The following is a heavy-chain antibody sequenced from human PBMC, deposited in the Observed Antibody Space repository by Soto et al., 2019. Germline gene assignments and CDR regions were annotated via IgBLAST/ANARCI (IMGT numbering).Heavy chain of an antibody. Sequence: ASVKVSCKVSGYTLTELSMHWVRQAPGKGLGWMGGFDPEDGETIYAQKFQGRVTMTEDTSTDTAYMALSSLRSEDTAVYYCANSAGYSFQHWGQGTLVTVSS. CDR3: ANSAGYSFQH. V-gene: IGHV1-24*01. CDR2: FDPEDGET. D-gene: IGHD3-9*01. J-gene: IGHJ1*01. CDR1: GYTLTELS.